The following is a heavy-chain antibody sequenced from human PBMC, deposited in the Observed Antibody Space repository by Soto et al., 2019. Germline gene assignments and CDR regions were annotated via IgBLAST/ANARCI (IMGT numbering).Heavy chain of an antibody. J-gene: IGHJ6*02. CDR1: GGTFDNYA. V-gene: IGHV1-69*13. Sequence: SVKVSCKAPGGTFDNYAVSWVRQAPGQGLEWMGGIIPMFETVNYAQRFQGRLTIAADESTSTAYMELTSLTSADTAIYFCARGLRTGNYGMDVWGQGTTVTVSS. D-gene: IGHD2-15*01. CDR3: ARGLRTGNYGMDV. CDR2: IIPMFETV.